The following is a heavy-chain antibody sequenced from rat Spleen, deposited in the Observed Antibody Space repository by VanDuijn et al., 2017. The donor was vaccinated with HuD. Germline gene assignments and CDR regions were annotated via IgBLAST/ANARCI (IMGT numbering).Heavy chain of an antibody. CDR2: ISYDGSNT. D-gene: IGHD4-6*01. CDR1: GFIFSDHY. Sequence: EVQLVESGGDLVQPGRSLKLTCTASGFIFSDHYVAWVRQAPTKGLEWVATISYDGSNTYYRDSVKGRFTVSRNNAESTLYLQLDSLRSEDTATYYCARGTYFRHWGQGVMVTVSS. V-gene: IGHV5-29*01. CDR3: ARGTYFRH. J-gene: IGHJ2*01.